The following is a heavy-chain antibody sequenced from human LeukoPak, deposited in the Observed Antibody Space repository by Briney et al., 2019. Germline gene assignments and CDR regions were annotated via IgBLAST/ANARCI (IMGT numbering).Heavy chain of an antibody. CDR2: IYTSGST. J-gene: IGHJ5*02. V-gene: IGHV4-4*07. CDR1: GGSISSYY. D-gene: IGHD2-21*02. CDR3: ARDMTYCGGDCYWNWFDP. Sequence: SETLSLTCAVYGGSISSYYWSWIRQPAGKGLEWIGRIYTSGSTNYNPSLKSRVTMSVDTSKNQFSLKLSSVTAADTAVYYCARDMTYCGGDCYWNWFDPWGQGTLVTVSS.